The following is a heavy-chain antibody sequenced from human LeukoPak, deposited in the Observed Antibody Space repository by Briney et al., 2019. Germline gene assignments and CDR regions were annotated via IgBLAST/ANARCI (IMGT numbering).Heavy chain of an antibody. CDR1: GFTFSSYA. V-gene: IGHV4-39*01. CDR3: ATPFAMVSDY. J-gene: IGHJ4*02. CDR2: IYYSGST. D-gene: IGHD3-10*01. Sequence: GSLRLSCAASGFTFSSYAMSWIRQPPGKGLEWIGSIYYSGSTYYSPSLKSRVTISVDTSKNQFSLKLSSVTAADTAVYYCATPFAMVSDYWGRGTLVTVSS.